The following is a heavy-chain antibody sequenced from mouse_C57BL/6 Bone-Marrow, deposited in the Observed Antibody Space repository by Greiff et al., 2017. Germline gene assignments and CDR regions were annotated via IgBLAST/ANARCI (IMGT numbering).Heavy chain of an antibody. J-gene: IGHJ3*01. CDR2: ISYDGSN. CDR1: GYSITSGYY. Sequence: EVKLVESGPGLVKPSQSLSLTCSVTGYSITSGYYWNWIRQFPGNKLEWMGYISYDGSNNYNPSLKNRISITRDTSKNQFFLKLNSVTTEDTATYYCARDSYSNYEGFAYWGQGTLVTVSA. D-gene: IGHD2-5*01. V-gene: IGHV3-6*01. CDR3: ARDSYSNYEGFAY.